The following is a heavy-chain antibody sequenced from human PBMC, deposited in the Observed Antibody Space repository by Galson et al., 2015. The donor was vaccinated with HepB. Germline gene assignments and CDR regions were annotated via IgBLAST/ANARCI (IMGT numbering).Heavy chain of an antibody. CDR2: IIPIFGTA. V-gene: IGHV1-69*13. D-gene: IGHD2-21*02. CDR3: ARGRYCGGDCYSAPLDY. CDR1: GGTFSSYA. J-gene: IGHJ4*03. Sequence: SVKVSCKASGGTFSSYAISWVRQAPGQGLEWMGGIIPIFGTANYAQKFQGRVTITADESKSTAYMELSSLRSEDTAVYYCARGRYCGGDCYSAPLDYWGQGTVVTVSS.